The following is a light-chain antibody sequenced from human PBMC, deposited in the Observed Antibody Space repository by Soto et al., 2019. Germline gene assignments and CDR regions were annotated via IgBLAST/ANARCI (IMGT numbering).Light chain of an antibody. Sequence: EIVLTQSPGTLSLSPGERATLSCRASQSVSSTYLAWYQQNPGQAPRLLIYDTSSRASGIPDRFSGSGSGTDFTLTISRLEPEDFAMYYCQQYGGSPRYTFGQGTKLEI. CDR3: QQYGGSPRYT. J-gene: IGKJ2*01. CDR1: QSVSSTY. V-gene: IGKV3-20*01. CDR2: DTS.